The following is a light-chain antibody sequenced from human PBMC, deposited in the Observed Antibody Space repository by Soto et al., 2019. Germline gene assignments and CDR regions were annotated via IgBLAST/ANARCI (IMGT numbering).Light chain of an antibody. Sequence: VLPQSPGTLSLPPGERATLSRRGWPRVNRSYLAWYQQKPGQAPRLLIYGASSRATGIPDRFSGSGSGTDFTLTISRLEPEDFAVYYCQQYGSSPPTFGQGTKVDIK. V-gene: IGKV3-20*01. CDR3: QQYGSSPPT. J-gene: IGKJ1*01. CDR2: GAS. CDR1: PRVNRSY.